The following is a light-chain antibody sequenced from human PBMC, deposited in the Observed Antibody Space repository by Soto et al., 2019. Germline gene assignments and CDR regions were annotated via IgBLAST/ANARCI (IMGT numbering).Light chain of an antibody. CDR1: RSDVGSGSHNL. CDR3: CSYAGSFTYV. V-gene: IGLV2-23*01. Sequence: QPVLTQPASVSGSPGQSITISCTGTRSDVGSGSHNLVSWYQQRPGKAPKLMIYEGTKRPSGVSHRFSGSKSGNTASLTISGLRAEDEADYYCCSYAGSFTYVFGTGTKLTVL. J-gene: IGLJ1*01. CDR2: EGT.